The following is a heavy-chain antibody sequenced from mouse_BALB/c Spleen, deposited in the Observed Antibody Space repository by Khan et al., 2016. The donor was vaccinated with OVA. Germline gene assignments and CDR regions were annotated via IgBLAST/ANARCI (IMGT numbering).Heavy chain of an antibody. V-gene: IGHV1-20*02. CDR3: ARKNGSDFDY. Sequence: EVQLQQSGPELVQPGASVKISCKASGYSFTGYFMNWVMQSHGKSLEWIGRINPHIGETLYNQKFKDKATLTVDESSSTAHMELRSLASEDSAVYYCARKNGSDFDYWGQGTTLIVSS. CDR1: GYSFTGYF. J-gene: IGHJ2*01. CDR2: INPHIGET.